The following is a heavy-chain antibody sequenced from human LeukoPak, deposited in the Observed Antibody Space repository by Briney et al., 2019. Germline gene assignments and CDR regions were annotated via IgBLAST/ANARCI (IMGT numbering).Heavy chain of an antibody. J-gene: IGHJ4*02. Sequence: SETLSLTRTVSGGSISSCYWGWIRQPAGKGLEWIGRIYTSGSTNYNPSLKSRVTMSVDTSKNQFSLKLSSVTAADTAVYYCARGYDYVWRSYRSGYFDYWGQGTLVTVSS. V-gene: IGHV4-4*07. D-gene: IGHD3-16*02. CDR3: ARGYDYVWRSYRSGYFDY. CDR1: GGSISSCY. CDR2: IYTSGST.